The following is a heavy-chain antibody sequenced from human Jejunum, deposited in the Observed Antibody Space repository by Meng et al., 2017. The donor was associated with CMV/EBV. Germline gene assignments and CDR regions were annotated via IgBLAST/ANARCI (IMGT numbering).Heavy chain of an antibody. CDR2: ISANTGNS. D-gene: IGHD5-24*01. V-gene: IGHV7-4-1*02. CDR3: AVAINGYNYVDH. Sequence: SCKASGYTLSTYAMNWVRQAPGQGLEWMGWISANTGNSVYAQGFTGRFVFSLDTSVSTAYLQISSLKAEDTAVYYCAVAINGYNYVDHWGQGTLVTVSS. J-gene: IGHJ4*02. CDR1: GYTLSTYA.